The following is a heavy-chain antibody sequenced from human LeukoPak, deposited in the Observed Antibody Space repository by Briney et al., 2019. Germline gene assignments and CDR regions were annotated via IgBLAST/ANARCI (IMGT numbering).Heavy chain of an antibody. V-gene: IGHV3-74*01. CDR3: ARDPPLYSGHLTGNY. CDR2: INSDGSST. Sequence: PGGSLRLSCAASGFTFSSYWMHWIRQAPGKGLVWVSRINSDGSSTSYADSVKGRFTISRDNAKNSLYLQMNSLRAEDTAVYYCARDPPLYSGHLTGNYWGQGTLVTVSS. D-gene: IGHD5-12*01. J-gene: IGHJ4*02. CDR1: GFTFSSYW.